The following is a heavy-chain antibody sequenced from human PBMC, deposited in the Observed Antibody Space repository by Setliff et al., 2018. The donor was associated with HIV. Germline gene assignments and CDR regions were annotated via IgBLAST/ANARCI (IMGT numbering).Heavy chain of an antibody. CDR1: GYTFTSYY. D-gene: IGHD3-22*01. J-gene: IGHJ6*03. CDR2: INPSGGST. Sequence: ASVKVSCKASGYTFTSYYMHWVRQAPGQGLEWMGIINPSGGSTSYAQKFQGRVTMTRDTSTSTVYMELSRLRSDDTAVYYCARGMDDSSGYYYGYYDYYMDVWGKGTTVTVSS. CDR3: ARGMDDSSGYYYGYYDYYMDV. V-gene: IGHV1-46*01.